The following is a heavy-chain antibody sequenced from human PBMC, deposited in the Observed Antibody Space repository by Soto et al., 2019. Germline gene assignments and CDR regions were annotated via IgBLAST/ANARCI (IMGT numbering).Heavy chain of an antibody. V-gene: IGHV3-43*01. D-gene: IGHD6-19*01. J-gene: IGHJ6*02. CDR1: GFTFDDYT. CDR3: AKDRAAVTGAYYYYAMDV. CDR2: ISWDGGKT. Sequence: EVQLVESGGVVVQPGGSLRLSCAASGFTFDDYTMHWVRQAPGKGLERVSLISWDGGKTYYADSVKGRFTISRDNSKNSLHLQMNSLTTEDSASYYCAKDRAAVTGAYYYYAMDVWGQGTTVTVSS.